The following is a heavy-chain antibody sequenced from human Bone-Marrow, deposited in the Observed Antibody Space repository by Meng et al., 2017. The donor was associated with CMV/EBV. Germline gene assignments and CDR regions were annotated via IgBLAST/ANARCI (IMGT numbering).Heavy chain of an antibody. V-gene: IGHV3-53*01. CDR3: ARDHGSSDYNS. CDR1: GFTVSSNY. J-gene: IGHJ5*02. D-gene: IGHD3-22*01. CDR2: IYSGGST. Sequence: LSCAASGFTVSSNYMSWVRQAPGKGLEWVSVIYSGGSTYYADSVKGRFTISRDNSKNTLYLQMNSLRAEDTAVYYCARDHGSSDYNSWGQGTLVTVSS.